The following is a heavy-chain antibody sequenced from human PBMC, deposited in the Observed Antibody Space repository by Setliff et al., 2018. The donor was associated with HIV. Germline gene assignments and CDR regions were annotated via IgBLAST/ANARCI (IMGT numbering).Heavy chain of an antibody. D-gene: IGHD3-16*01. V-gene: IGHV3-7*03. CDR3: VRDSINYDKAFDI. J-gene: IGHJ3*02. Sequence: PGGSLRLSCSASGFTFTSYWMCWVRQAPGKGLEWVANIKEDGGEKWYVDSVKGRFTISRDNVRNSLYLQMNSLRAEDTAVYYCVRDSINYDKAFDIWGQGTMVTVSS. CDR1: GFTFTSYW. CDR2: IKEDGGEK.